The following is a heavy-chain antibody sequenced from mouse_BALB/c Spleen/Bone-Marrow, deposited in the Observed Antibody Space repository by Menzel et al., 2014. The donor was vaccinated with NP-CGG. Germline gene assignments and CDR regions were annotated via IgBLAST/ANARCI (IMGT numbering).Heavy chain of an antibody. J-gene: IGHJ4*01. CDR2: IYPSDSYT. Sequence: VKLMESGAELVRPGASVKLSCRASGYTFTSYWINWVKQWPGQGLEWIGNIYPSDSYTNYNQRFKDKATLTVDKSSSTAYMQLSGPTSEDSAVYYCTRYGNSHYYAMDYWGQGTSVTVSS. CDR3: TRYGNSHYYAMDY. V-gene: IGHV1-69*02. CDR1: GYTFTSYW. D-gene: IGHD1-1*01.